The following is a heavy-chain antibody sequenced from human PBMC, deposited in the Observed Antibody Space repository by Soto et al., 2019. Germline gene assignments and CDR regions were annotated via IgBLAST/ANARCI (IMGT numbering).Heavy chain of an antibody. CDR1: GGSFSGYY. Sequence: PSETLSLTCAVYGGSFSGYYWSWIRQPPGKGLEWIGEINHSGSTNYNPSLKSRVTISVDTSKNQFSLKLSSVTAADTAVYYCARGLRYYDILTGYKYSYYGMDVWGQGTTVTVSS. CDR3: ARGLRYYDILTGYKYSYYGMDV. V-gene: IGHV4-34*01. J-gene: IGHJ6*02. CDR2: INHSGST. D-gene: IGHD3-9*01.